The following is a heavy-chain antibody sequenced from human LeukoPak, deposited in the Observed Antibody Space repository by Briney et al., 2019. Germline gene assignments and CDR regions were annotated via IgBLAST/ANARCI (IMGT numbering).Heavy chain of an antibody. CDR3: ARTVYGSGSYGN. Sequence: PSETLSLTCAVYGGSFSGYYWSWIRQPPGKGLEWIGEINHSGSTNYNPSLKSRFTISVDTSKNQFSLKLSSVTAADTAVYYCARTVYGSGSYGNWGQGTLVTVSS. D-gene: IGHD3-10*01. CDR1: GGSFSGYY. J-gene: IGHJ4*02. V-gene: IGHV4-34*01. CDR2: INHSGST.